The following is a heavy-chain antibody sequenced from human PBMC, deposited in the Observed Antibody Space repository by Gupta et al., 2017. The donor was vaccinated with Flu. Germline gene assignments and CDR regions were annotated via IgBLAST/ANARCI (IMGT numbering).Heavy chain of an antibody. V-gene: IGHV3-9*01. Sequence: SISWNSGTIAYADSVKGRFTISRDNAKNSLYQQMNSLRAEDTALYFCAKDSLSSSWALFDYWGQGTLVTVSS. D-gene: IGHD6-13*01. CDR3: AKDSLSSSWALFDY. CDR2: ISWNSGTI. J-gene: IGHJ4*02.